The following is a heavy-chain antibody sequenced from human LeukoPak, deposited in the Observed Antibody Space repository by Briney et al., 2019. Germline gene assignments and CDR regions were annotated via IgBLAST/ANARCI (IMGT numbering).Heavy chain of an antibody. CDR2: IYYSGST. CDR1: GGSISGSSYY. CDR3: ARLRLSSGWLDY. Sequence: SETLSLTCTVSGGSISGSSYYWGWLRQPPGTGLEWIGSIYYSGSTYYNPSLKSRVTISVDTSKNQFSLKLSSVTAADTAVYYCARLRLSSGWLDYWGQGTLVTVSS. D-gene: IGHD6-19*01. V-gene: IGHV4-39*01. J-gene: IGHJ4*02.